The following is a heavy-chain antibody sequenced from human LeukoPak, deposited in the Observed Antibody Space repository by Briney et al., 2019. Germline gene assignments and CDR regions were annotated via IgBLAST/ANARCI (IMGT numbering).Heavy chain of an antibody. CDR1: GFTFSSYS. CDR3: ARGLGQRFDP. CDR2: ISSSSSYI. Sequence: GGSLRLSRAASGFTFSSYSMNWVRQAPGKGLEWVSSISSSSSYIYYADSVKGRFTISRDNAKNSLYLQMNSLRAEDTAVYYCARGLGQRFDPWGQGTLVTVSS. J-gene: IGHJ5*02. D-gene: IGHD5-12*01. V-gene: IGHV3-21*01.